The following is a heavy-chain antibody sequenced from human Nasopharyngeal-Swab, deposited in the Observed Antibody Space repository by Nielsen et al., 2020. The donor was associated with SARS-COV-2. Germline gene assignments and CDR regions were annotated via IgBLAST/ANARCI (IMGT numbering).Heavy chain of an antibody. CDR2: ISSSSSDI. CDR3: ARGYCSSGSCYAKHYGMDV. V-gene: IGHV3-21*01. J-gene: IGHJ6*02. Sequence: GESLKISCVDSGFRDYSMTWVRQAPGTGLEWVSSISSSSSDIYYADSVKGRFTISRDSAKNSLYLQMNNLRAEDTAVYYCARGYCSSGSCYAKHYGMDVWGQGTTVTVSS. CDR1: GFRDYS. D-gene: IGHD2-15*01.